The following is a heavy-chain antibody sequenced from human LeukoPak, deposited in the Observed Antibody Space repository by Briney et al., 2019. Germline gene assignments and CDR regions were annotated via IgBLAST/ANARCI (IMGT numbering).Heavy chain of an antibody. Sequence: GGSLRLSCAASGFTFSSYSMNWVRQAPGKGLEWVSSINSSSSYKYYADSVKGRFTISRDNAKNSLYLQMNSLRAEDTAGYYCARSSRQNLFDPGGEGTLLTVP. CDR3: ARSSRQNLFDP. D-gene: IGHD6-13*01. V-gene: IGHV3-21*01. CDR2: INSSSSYK. J-gene: IGHJ5*02. CDR1: GFTFSSYS.